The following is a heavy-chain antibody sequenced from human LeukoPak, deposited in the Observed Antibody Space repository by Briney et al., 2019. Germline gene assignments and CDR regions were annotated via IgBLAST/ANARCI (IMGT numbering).Heavy chain of an antibody. CDR3: ARGRGGFAVYYFDY. CDR2: INHSGST. J-gene: IGHJ4*02. D-gene: IGHD6-19*01. V-gene: IGHV4-34*01. Sequence: SETLSLTCAVYGGSFSGYYWSWIRQPPGKGLVWIGEINHSGSTNYNPSLKSRVTISVDTSKNQFSLKLSSVTAADTAVYYCARGRGGFAVYYFDYWGQGTLVTVSS. CDR1: GGSFSGYY.